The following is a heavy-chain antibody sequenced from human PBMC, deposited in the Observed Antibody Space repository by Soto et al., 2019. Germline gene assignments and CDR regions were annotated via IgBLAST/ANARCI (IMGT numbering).Heavy chain of an antibody. CDR2: MSGSSSTT. V-gene: IGHV3-23*01. CDR3: AKNQERELPRVIDF. CDR1: GLTFSNYA. Sequence: GGSLRLSCATSGLTFSNYAMSWVRQTPGGGLEWVSSMSGSSSTTYYADSVKGRFTTSRDRSKNTLYLQMSSLRAEDTALYYCAKNQERELPRVIDFWGQGTLVTVSS. J-gene: IGHJ4*02. D-gene: IGHD1-7*01.